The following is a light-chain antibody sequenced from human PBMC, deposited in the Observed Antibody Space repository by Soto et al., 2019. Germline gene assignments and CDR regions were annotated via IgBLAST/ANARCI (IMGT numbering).Light chain of an antibody. CDR3: ATWDDSLSGWV. V-gene: IGLV2-11*01. CDR1: SSDVGSYDY. CDR2: NVD. J-gene: IGLJ3*02. Sequence: QSALIQPPSVSGSPGQSVTISCTGTSSDVGSYDYVSWYQQHPGTVPKPMIYNVDTRPSGVPDRFSGSKSGSSASLAISGLRSEDEADYYCATWDDSLSGWVFGGGTKLTVL.